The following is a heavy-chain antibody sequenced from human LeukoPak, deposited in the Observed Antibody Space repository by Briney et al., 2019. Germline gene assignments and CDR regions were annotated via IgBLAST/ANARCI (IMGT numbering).Heavy chain of an antibody. CDR2: ISGSGVTT. Sequence: GGSLRLSCEASGFTFSNYAMTWVRQAPGKGLEWVSTISGSGVTTHYADSVKGRFTISRDNSKNTLYLQMNSLRAEDTALYYCAKAGGYTTGWSDYWGQGTLVTVSS. V-gene: IGHV3-23*01. J-gene: IGHJ4*02. CDR3: AKAGGYTTGWSDY. D-gene: IGHD6-19*01. CDR1: GFTFSNYA.